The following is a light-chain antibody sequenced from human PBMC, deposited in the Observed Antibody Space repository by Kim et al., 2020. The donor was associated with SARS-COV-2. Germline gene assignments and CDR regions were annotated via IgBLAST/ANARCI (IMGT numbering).Light chain of an antibody. Sequence: SPRERAPPSCRARQSVSSGSFAWDQQRPGPAPPRLIYGASSRATVTSDRFSGGVSGTDFSLTLSRLEREDFAVYFCQRYSISPRTFGGGTKIDIK. CDR1: QSVSSGS. CDR2: GAS. CDR3: QRYSISPRT. J-gene: IGKJ4*01. V-gene: IGKV3-20*01.